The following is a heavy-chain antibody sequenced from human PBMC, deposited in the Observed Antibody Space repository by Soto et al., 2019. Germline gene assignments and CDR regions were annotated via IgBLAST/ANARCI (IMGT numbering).Heavy chain of an antibody. D-gene: IGHD3-22*01. CDR2: INWNGGST. CDR3: ARRDYDSSGYYYFDY. V-gene: IGHV3-20*04. CDR1: GFTFDDYS. J-gene: IGHJ4*02. Sequence: SGGSLRLSCASSGFTFDDYSMSLVRQAPGKGLEWVSGINWNGGSTGYADSVKGRFTISRDNAKNSLYLQMNSLRAEDTALYYCARRDYDSSGYYYFDYWGQGTLVTVSS.